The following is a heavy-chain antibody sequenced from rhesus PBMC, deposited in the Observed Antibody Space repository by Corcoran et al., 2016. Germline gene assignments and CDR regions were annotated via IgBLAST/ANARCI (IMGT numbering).Heavy chain of an antibody. V-gene: IGHV4-147*01. CDR2: VFGDGGNT. D-gene: IGHD3-28*01. CDR3: GRGRVVNDGGLDS. CDR1: GASVNSNS. J-gene: IGHJ4*01. Sequence: QVQLQESGPGLVKPSETLSLTCAVSGASVNSNSWSWIRQPPGKGLGWIGGVFGDGGNTCYNPSLPSRVTISRDTSKNQFSLKLDSVTAADSAVYYCGRGRVVNDGGLDSWGQGVLVTVSS.